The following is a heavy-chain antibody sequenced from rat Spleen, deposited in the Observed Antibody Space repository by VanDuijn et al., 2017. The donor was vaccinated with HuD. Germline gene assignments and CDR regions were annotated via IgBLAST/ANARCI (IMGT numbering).Heavy chain of an antibody. D-gene: IGHD3-6*01. V-gene: IGHV5-25*01. Sequence: EVQLVESGGGLVQPGRSLKLSCAASGFTFSSFPMAWVRQGPKKGLEWVASINSGGSDTFYPVSVKDRFTISRDNAKSTLYLQMDSLRSEDTASYYCARQNWPYYFDYWGQGVMVTVSS. CDR2: INSGGSDT. CDR3: ARQNWPYYFDY. J-gene: IGHJ2*01. CDR1: GFTFSSFP.